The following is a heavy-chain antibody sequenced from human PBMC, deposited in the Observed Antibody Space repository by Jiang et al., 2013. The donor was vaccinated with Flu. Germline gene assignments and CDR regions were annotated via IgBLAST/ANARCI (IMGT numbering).Heavy chain of an antibody. CDR2: IFYSGST. CDR3: ARHRNPFHYFDRSGFY. D-gene: IGHD3-22*01. Sequence: ETLSLTCSVSGDSISSGNSYWGWIRQPPGKGLESIGSIFYSGSTYYNPSLKSRVTISVDTSKNQFSLKLNSVTAADTAVYYCARHRNPFHYFDRSGFYWGQGAQVTVSP. CDR1: GDSISSGNSY. J-gene: IGHJ4*02. V-gene: IGHV4-39*01.